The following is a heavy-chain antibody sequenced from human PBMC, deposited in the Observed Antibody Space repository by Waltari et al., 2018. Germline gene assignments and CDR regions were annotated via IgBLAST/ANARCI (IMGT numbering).Heavy chain of an antibody. Sequence: QVQLVQSGAEVKKPGSSVTVSCKASGGTFSSYAISWVRQAPGQGLEWMGGIIPNSGGTNYAQKFQGRVTMTRDTSISTAYMELSRLRSDDTAVYYCARGTAAGPILLWGQGTLVTVSS. V-gene: IGHV1-2*02. CDR3: ARGTAAGPILL. D-gene: IGHD6-13*01. J-gene: IGHJ4*02. CDR2: IIPNSGGT. CDR1: GGTFSSYA.